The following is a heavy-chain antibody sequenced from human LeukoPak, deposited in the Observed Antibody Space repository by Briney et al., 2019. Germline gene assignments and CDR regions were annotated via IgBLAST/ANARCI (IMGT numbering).Heavy chain of an antibody. Sequence: SETPSLTCTVSGGSISSYYWSWIRQPPGKGLEWIGYIYYSGSTNYNPSLKSRVTISVDTSQNQFSLKLSSVTAADTAVYYCARQELTGDLAYAFDIWGQGTMVTVSS. V-gene: IGHV4-59*08. CDR2: IYYSGST. J-gene: IGHJ3*02. CDR3: ARQELTGDLAYAFDI. CDR1: GGSISSYY. D-gene: IGHD7-27*01.